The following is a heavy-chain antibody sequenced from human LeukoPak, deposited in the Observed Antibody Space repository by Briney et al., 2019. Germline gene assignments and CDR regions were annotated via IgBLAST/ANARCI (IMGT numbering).Heavy chain of an antibody. V-gene: IGHV4-38-2*01. CDR1: GYSISNNYY. CDR3: ARQHDSYYYYYIDV. Sequence: SETLSLTCAVSGYSISNNYYWVWIRQPPGRGLEWIGSLYHSDSAYYNTSLRSRVSMSVDTSKNQFSLTLSLVTAADTAVYYCARQHDSYYYYYIDVWGSGTTVTVSS. CDR2: LYHSDSA. J-gene: IGHJ6*03.